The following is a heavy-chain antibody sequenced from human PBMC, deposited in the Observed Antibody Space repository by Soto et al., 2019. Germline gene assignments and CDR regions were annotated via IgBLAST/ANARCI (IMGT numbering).Heavy chain of an antibody. CDR2: ISGGSGTLT. Sequence: GGSLRLSCAASGFTFSSQAMSWVRQAPGKGLEWVSAISGGSGTLTYYADSVKGRLTISRDNSKNTLYLQMNSLRAEDTAVYYCAKRPGGSGRYFEYWGQGALVTVSS. V-gene: IGHV3-23*01. CDR1: GFTFSSQA. CDR3: AKRPGGSGRYFEY. D-gene: IGHD3-10*01. J-gene: IGHJ4*02.